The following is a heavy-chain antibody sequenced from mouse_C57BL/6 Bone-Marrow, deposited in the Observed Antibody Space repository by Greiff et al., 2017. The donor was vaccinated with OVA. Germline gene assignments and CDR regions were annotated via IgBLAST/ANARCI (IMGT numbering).Heavy chain of an antibody. CDR2: INPGSGGT. J-gene: IGHJ1*03. CDR3: ARSLYYYGSRVDWYFDV. Sequence: QVQLQQSGAELVRPGTSVKVSCKASGYAFTNYLIEWVKQRPGQGLEWIGVINPGSGGTNYNEKFKGKATLTADKSSSTAYMQLSSLTSEDSAVYFCARSLYYYGSRVDWYFDVWGTGTTVTVSS. D-gene: IGHD1-1*01. V-gene: IGHV1-54*01. CDR1: GYAFTNYL.